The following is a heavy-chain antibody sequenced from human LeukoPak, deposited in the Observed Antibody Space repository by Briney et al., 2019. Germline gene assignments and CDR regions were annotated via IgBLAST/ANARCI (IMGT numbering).Heavy chain of an antibody. D-gene: IGHD2-21*02. Sequence: GGSLRLSCTASGFTFSRFWMHWVRQAPGKGLEWVSRINDDGRSTSYADSVKGRFTISRDNAKNTLYLQMNSLRAEDTAVYFCARAYCGGDCYSRAMDYWGQGTPVTVSS. CDR3: ARAYCGGDCYSRAMDY. CDR1: GFTFSRFW. V-gene: IGHV3-74*01. CDR2: INDDGRST. J-gene: IGHJ4*02.